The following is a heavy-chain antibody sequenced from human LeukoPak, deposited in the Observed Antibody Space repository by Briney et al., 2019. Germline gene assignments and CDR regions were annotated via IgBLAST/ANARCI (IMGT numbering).Heavy chain of an antibody. CDR3: ARGAYCGGDCSSSDAFDI. CDR1: GYTFINCG. Sequence: ASVKVSCKASGYTFINCGVSWVRQAPGQGLEWMGWISAYNGNTNYAQNLQGRVTMTTDTSTSTGYLELRSLRSDDTAVYYCARGAYCGGDCSSSDAFDIWGQGTMVTVSS. V-gene: IGHV1-18*01. J-gene: IGHJ3*02. D-gene: IGHD2-21*02. CDR2: ISAYNGNT.